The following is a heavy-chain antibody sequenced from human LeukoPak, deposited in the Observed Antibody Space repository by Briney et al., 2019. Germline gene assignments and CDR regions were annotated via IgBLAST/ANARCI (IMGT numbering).Heavy chain of an antibody. Sequence: GGSLRLSCSPSGFIFSNYEMSWVRQAPGKGLEWVSYISSNEGTTYYADSVKGRFTISRDNSKNTLYLQMNSLRAEDTAVYYCAKEAGYSGYDYPDYWGQGTLVTVSS. CDR1: GFIFSNYE. CDR2: ISSNEGTT. J-gene: IGHJ4*02. D-gene: IGHD5-12*01. CDR3: AKEAGYSGYDYPDY. V-gene: IGHV3-23*01.